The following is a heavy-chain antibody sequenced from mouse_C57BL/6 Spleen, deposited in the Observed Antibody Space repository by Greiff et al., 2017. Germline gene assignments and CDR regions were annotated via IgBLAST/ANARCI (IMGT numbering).Heavy chain of an antibody. Sequence: EVQLQQSGPELVKPGASVKMSCKASGYTFTDYNMHWVKQSHGKSLEWIGYINPNNGGTSYNQKFKGKATLTVNKSSSTAYMELRSLTSEDSAVYYCAREILLRSYAMDYWGQGTSVTVSS. D-gene: IGHD1-1*01. CDR2: INPNNGGT. J-gene: IGHJ4*01. CDR3: AREILLRSYAMDY. CDR1: GYTFTDYN. V-gene: IGHV1-22*01.